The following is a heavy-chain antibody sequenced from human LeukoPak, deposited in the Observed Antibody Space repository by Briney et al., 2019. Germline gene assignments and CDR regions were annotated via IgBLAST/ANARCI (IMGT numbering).Heavy chain of an antibody. J-gene: IGHJ4*02. CDR3: ARQVGPDY. Sequence: GGSLRLSCAASGFTFSSYGMTWVRQAPGKGLEWVSAISGSGGSTYYADSVKGRFSIARDNSKNTLYLQMNSLRAEDTAVYYCARQVGPDYWGQGTLVTVSS. CDR1: GFTFSSYG. CDR2: ISGSGGST. V-gene: IGHV3-23*01. D-gene: IGHD1-26*01.